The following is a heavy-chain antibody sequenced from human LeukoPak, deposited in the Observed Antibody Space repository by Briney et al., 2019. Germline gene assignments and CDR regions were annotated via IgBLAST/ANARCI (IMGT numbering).Heavy chain of an antibody. J-gene: IGHJ4*02. Sequence: SETLSLTCAVSGGSISSSNWWSWVRQPPGKGLEWIGSIYYSGSTYYNLSLKSRVTISVDTSKNQFSLKLSSVTAADTAVYYCARHPTMIVVVITYWGQGTLVTVSS. V-gene: IGHV4-39*01. CDR1: GGSISSSNW. CDR3: ARHPTMIVVVITY. CDR2: IYYSGST. D-gene: IGHD3-22*01.